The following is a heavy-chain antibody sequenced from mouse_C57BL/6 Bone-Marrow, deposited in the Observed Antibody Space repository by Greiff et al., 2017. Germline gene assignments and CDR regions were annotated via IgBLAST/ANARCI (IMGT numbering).Heavy chain of an antibody. CDR3: ARDYDYDGGDYFDY. J-gene: IGHJ2*01. Sequence: VQLQQPGAELVMPGASVKLSCKASGYTFTSYWMHWVKQRPGQGLEWIGEIDPSDSYTNYNQKFKGKSTLTVDKSSSTAYMQHSSLTSEDSAVYYCARDYDYDGGDYFDYWGQGTTLTVSS. CDR1: GYTFTSYW. D-gene: IGHD2-4*01. CDR2: IDPSDSYT. V-gene: IGHV1-69*01.